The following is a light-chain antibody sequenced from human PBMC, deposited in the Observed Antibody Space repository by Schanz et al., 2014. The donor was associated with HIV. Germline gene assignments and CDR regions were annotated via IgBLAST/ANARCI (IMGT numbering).Light chain of an antibody. CDR3: QYFGNSGGT. J-gene: IGKJ4*01. CDR1: QRLSSAY. Sequence: EIVLTQSPGSLSLSPGGRATLSCGASQRLSSAYLAWYQQKRAQPPRLVIYATSTRAAGIPDRFSGTGSGXXLTLTISRLEPEXXXVYYCQYFGNSGGTFGGGTKVEIK. V-gene: IGKV3-20*01. CDR2: ATS.